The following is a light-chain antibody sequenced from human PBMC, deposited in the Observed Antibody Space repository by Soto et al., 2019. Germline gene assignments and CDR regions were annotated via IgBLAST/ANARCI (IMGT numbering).Light chain of an antibody. CDR2: GAS. Sequence: TLSLCPGERASLSCRASQKISSTVLAWYQQKPGQAPRLLIYGASSRTTGIPDRFSGSGSGTDFTLTISRLQPEDFAIYYCQQYNSSSTFGQGTKVDIK. J-gene: IGKJ1*01. V-gene: IGKV3-20*01. CDR1: QKISSTV. CDR3: QQYNSSST.